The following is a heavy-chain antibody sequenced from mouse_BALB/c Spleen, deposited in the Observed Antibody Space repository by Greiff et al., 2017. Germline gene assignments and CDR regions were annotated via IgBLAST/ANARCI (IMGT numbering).Heavy chain of an antibody. CDR2: INPSTGYT. Sequence: HVQLQQSGAELAKPGASVKMSCKASGYTFTSYWMHWVKQRPGQGLEWIGYINPSTGYTEYNQKFKDKATLTADKSSSTAYMQLSSLTSEDSAVYYCARLNYGLDYWGQGTTLTVSS. CDR1: GYTFTSYW. V-gene: IGHV1-7*01. D-gene: IGHD1-1*01. CDR3: ARLNYGLDY. J-gene: IGHJ2*01.